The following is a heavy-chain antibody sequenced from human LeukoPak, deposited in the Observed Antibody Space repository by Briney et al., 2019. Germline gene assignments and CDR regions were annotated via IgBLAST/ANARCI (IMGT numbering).Heavy chain of an antibody. CDR1: GFTFSTYW. V-gene: IGHV3-30*03. CDR3: ARDRGGDGINYYFDY. D-gene: IGHD5-24*01. Sequence: GGSLRLSCAASGFTFSTYWMHWVRQAPGKGLVWVAVISNDGSNKYYADSVKGRFTISRDNSKNTLYLQVNSLRAEDTAVYYCARDRGGDGINYYFDYWGQGTLVTVSS. CDR2: ISNDGSNK. J-gene: IGHJ4*02.